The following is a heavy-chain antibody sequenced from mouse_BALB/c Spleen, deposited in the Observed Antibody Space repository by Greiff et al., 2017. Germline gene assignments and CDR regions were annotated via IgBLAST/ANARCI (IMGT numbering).Heavy chain of an antibody. CDR1: GYTFTSYW. D-gene: IGHD2-4*01. Sequence: QVQLQQPGAELVRPGASVKLSCKASGYTFTSYWINWVKQRPGQGLEWIGNIYPSDSYTNYNQKFKDKATLTVDKSSSTAYMQLSSPTSEDSAVYYCTREADHDYDVGWFAYWGQGTLVTVSA. V-gene: IGHV1-69*02. J-gene: IGHJ3*01. CDR2: IYPSDSYT. CDR3: TREADHDYDVGWFAY.